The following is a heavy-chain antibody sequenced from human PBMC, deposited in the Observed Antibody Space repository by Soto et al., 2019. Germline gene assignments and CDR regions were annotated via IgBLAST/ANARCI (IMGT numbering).Heavy chain of an antibody. V-gene: IGHV3-48*02. D-gene: IGHD2-2*01. Sequence: GGSLRLSCAASGFTFSSYSMNWVRQAPGKGLEWASYISSSSRTIYYADSVKGRFTISRDNAKNSLYLQMNSLRDEDTAVYYCARAVVQGTNWFDPWGQGTLVTVSS. CDR1: GFTFSSYS. CDR2: ISSSSRTI. CDR3: ARAVVQGTNWFDP. J-gene: IGHJ5*02.